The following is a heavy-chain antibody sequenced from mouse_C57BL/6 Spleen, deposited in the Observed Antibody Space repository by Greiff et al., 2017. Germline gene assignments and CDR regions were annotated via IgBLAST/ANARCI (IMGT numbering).Heavy chain of an antibody. D-gene: IGHD1-1*01. CDR1: GYAFSSSW. CDR2: IYPGDGDT. J-gene: IGHJ2*01. Sequence: QVQLQQSGPELVKPGASVTISCKASGYAFSSSWMNWVKQRPGKGLEWIGRIYPGDGDTNYNGKFKGKATLTADKSSSTAYMQLSSLTSEDSAVYFCARFITTVAFDYWGQGTTLTVSS. V-gene: IGHV1-82*01. CDR3: ARFITTVAFDY.